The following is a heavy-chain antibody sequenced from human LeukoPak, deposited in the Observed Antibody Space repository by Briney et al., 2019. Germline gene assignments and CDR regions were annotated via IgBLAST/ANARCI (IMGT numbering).Heavy chain of an antibody. Sequence: PGGSLRLSCAASGFTFSSYAMSWVRQAPGKGLEWVSAISGSGGSTYYAGSVKGRFTISRDNSKNTLYLQMNSLRAEDTAVYYCAKGRYYYDSSDAFDIWGQGTMVTVSS. V-gene: IGHV3-23*01. CDR1: GFTFSSYA. CDR3: AKGRYYYDSSDAFDI. D-gene: IGHD3-22*01. J-gene: IGHJ3*02. CDR2: ISGSGGST.